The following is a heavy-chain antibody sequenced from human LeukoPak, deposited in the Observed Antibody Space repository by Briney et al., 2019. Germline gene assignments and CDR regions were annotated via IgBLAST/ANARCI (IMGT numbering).Heavy chain of an antibody. D-gene: IGHD1-26*01. CDR1: EFTFSSYS. CDR3: ARDLRKWELLPGFDY. Sequence: GGSLRLPCAASEFTFSSYSMNWVRQAPGKGLEWVSYISSSGSTIYYADSVKGRFTVSRDNAKNSLYLQMNSLRAEDTAVYYCARDLRKWELLPGFDYWGQGTLVTVSS. J-gene: IGHJ4*02. V-gene: IGHV3-48*01. CDR2: ISSSGSTI.